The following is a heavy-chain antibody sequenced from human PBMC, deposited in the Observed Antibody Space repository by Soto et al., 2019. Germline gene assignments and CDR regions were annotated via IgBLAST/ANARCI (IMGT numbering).Heavy chain of an antibody. D-gene: IGHD1-20*01. CDR2: IHPANGNT. V-gene: IGHV1-3*01. Sequence: ASVKLSCTASGYSFTQYAIHWVRQAPGRSLEWLGWIHPANGNTKYSQKFQGRVTFTRDTSATTAYMELSSLRSEDAGLYYCARDNITPGGHFFQFVRGAWGQGTTVTVPS. J-gene: IGHJ6*02. CDR1: GYSFTQYA. CDR3: ARDNITPGGHFFQFVRGA.